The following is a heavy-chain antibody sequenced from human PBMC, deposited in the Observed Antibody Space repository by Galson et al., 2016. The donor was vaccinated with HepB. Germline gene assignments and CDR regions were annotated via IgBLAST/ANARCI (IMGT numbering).Heavy chain of an antibody. CDR2: IIPMFGTT. CDR1: GDTLGTYA. J-gene: IGHJ6*02. V-gene: IGHV1-69*13. D-gene: IGHD5-18*01. CDR3: ARGRLLSTMVTSGVPYYHHGMDV. Sequence: SVKVSCKASGDTLGTYAISWVRQAPGQGLQWMGGIIPMFGTTSYEQNYQDRVTITADESTNTAYMELRSLSYDDTAMYYCARGRLLSTMVTSGVPYYHHGMDVWGQGTTVTVSS.